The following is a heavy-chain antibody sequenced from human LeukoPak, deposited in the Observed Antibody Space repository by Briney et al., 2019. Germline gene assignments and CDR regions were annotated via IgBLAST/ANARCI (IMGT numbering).Heavy chain of an antibody. CDR1: GFTFSSYA. CDR3: AKSKDYDILTGLT. CDR2: ISGSGGST. J-gene: IGHJ5*02. Sequence: GGSLRLSCAASGFTFSSYAMSWVRQAPGKGLEWVSAISGSGGSTYYADSVKGRFTISRDNFKNTLYLQMNSLRAEDTAVYYCAKSKDYDILTGLTWGQGTLVTVSS. V-gene: IGHV3-23*01. D-gene: IGHD3-9*01.